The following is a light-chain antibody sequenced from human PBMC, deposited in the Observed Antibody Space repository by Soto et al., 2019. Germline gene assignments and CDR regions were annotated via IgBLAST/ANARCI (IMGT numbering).Light chain of an antibody. Sequence: ILLTQSPCTLSLSPGERASLSCRASQSFGGSYLAWYQQKPGHAPSLLIYGASTRATGIPDRLSGSGSGTNFTLTVSRQDPEDFAVYYCQQYGRSRTFGQGTKVDIK. J-gene: IGKJ1*01. CDR1: QSFGGSY. V-gene: IGKV3-20*01. CDR2: GAS. CDR3: QQYGRSRT.